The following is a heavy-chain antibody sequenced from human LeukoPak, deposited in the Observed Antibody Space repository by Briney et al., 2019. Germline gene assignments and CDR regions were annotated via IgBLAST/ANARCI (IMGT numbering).Heavy chain of an antibody. CDR3: ARDAASYSSGRYYDY. Sequence: GGSLRLSCAASGFDVGRNYMTWVRQAPGKGLEWVSAISDYGSSTYYADSVKGRFTISRDNSRSTLYLQMDSLRAEDTAVYYCARDAASYSSGRYYDYWGQGTLVTVSS. CDR2: ISDYGSST. V-gene: IGHV3-23*01. D-gene: IGHD6-19*01. CDR1: GFDVGRNY. J-gene: IGHJ4*02.